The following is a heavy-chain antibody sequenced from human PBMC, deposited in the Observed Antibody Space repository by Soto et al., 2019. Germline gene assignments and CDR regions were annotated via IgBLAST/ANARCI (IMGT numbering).Heavy chain of an antibody. J-gene: IGHJ4*02. Sequence: QVQLVESGGGVVQPGRSLRLSCAASGFTFSSYGMHWVRQAPGKGLEWVAVISYDGSNKYYADSVKGRFTISRDNSKNTLYLQMNSLRAEDTGVYYCAKESGSYVAEGYDYWGQGTLVTVSS. V-gene: IGHV3-30*18. CDR3: AKESGSYVAEGYDY. CDR1: GFTFSSYG. CDR2: ISYDGSNK. D-gene: IGHD1-26*01.